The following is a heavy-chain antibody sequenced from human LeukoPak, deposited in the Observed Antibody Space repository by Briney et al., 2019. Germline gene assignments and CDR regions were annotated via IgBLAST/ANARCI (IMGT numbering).Heavy chain of an antibody. D-gene: IGHD1-26*01. CDR3: ASDLSGSYSGWFDP. J-gene: IGHJ5*02. CDR1: GFTFSSYG. V-gene: IGHV3-48*01. CDR2: ISSSSSTI. Sequence: GGSLRLSCAASGFTFSSYGMNWVRQAPGKGLEWVSYISSSSSTIYYADSVKGRFTISRDNAKNSLYLQMNSLRAEDTAVYYCASDLSGSYSGWFDPWGQGTLVTVSS.